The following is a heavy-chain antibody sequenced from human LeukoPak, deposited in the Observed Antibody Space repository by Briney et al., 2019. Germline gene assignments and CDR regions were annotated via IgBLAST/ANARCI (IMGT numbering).Heavy chain of an antibody. CDR3: ARVLRYFDRPRVLDY. Sequence: ASVKVSCKASGCTFTSYGISWVRQAPGQGLEWMGWISAYNGNTNYAQKLQGRVTMTTDTSTSTAYMELRSLRSDDTAVYYCARVLRYFDRPRVLDYWGQGTLVTVSS. CDR1: GCTFTSYG. V-gene: IGHV1-18*01. J-gene: IGHJ4*02. D-gene: IGHD3-9*01. CDR2: ISAYNGNT.